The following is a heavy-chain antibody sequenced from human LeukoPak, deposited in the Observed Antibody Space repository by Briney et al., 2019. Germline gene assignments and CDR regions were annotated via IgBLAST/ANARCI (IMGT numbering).Heavy chain of an antibody. CDR1: GFTFSSYA. J-gene: IGHJ6*03. D-gene: IGHD1-7*01. CDR2: ISYDGSNK. V-gene: IGHV3-30-3*01. Sequence: GGSLRLSCAASGFTFSSYAMHWVRQAPGKGLEWVAVISYDGSNKYYADSVKGRFTISRDNSKNTLYLQMNSLRAEDTAVYYCARAGTTYYYYYYMDVWGKGTTVTVSS. CDR3: ARAGTTYYYYYYMDV.